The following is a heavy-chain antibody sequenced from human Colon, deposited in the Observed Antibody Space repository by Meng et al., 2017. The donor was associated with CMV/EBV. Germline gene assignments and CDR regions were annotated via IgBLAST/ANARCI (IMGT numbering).Heavy chain of an antibody. CDR2: ITWTSGST. CDR3: AKDLSNYASLPMDF. CDR1: GFAFSESG. Sequence: SLKISCVASGFAFSESGMHWVRQAPGRGLEWVAGITWTSGSTGYVDSVRGRFTISRDNAKNSLYLQMNSLRLEDTALYYCAKDLSNYASLPMDFWGQGTPVTVSS. D-gene: IGHD4-11*01. J-gene: IGHJ4*02. V-gene: IGHV3-9*01.